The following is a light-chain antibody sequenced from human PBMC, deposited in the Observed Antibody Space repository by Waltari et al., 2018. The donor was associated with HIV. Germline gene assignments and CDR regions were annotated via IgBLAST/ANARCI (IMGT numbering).Light chain of an antibody. CDR2: EVR. CDR3: SSYTGSSTLWV. J-gene: IGLJ3*02. CDR1: SSDVGRYKY. Sequence: QSALTQPASVSGSPGQSITISCTGTSSDVGRYKYVSWYQQHPGKAPKLIVYEVRNRPSGVSNRFSGSKSGNTASLTISGLQAEDEADYYCSSYTGSSTLWVFGGGTKLTVL. V-gene: IGLV2-14*01.